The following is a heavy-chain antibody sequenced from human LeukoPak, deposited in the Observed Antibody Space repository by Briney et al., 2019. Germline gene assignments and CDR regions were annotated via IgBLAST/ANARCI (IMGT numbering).Heavy chain of an antibody. Sequence: ASVKVSCKASGYTFTVYFMHWVRQPPGQGLEWMGWINPNNGGTNYAQKFPVRVTMTRDTSISTAYMELGKLRSDDTAMYYCARPSGYGGEYWFGPWGQGTLVTVSS. J-gene: IGHJ5*02. CDR3: ARPSGYGGEYWFGP. V-gene: IGHV1-2*02. D-gene: IGHD5-12*01. CDR1: GYTFTVYF. CDR2: INPNNGGT.